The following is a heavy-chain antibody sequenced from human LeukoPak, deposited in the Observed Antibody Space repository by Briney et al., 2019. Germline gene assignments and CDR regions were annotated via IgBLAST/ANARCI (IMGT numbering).Heavy chain of an antibody. CDR2: INHSGST. V-gene: IGHV4-34*01. D-gene: IGHD2-15*01. Sequence: PSETLSLTCAVYGGSFSGYYWSWIRQPPGKGLEWIGEINHSGSTNYNSSLKSRVTISVDTSKNQFSLKLSSVTAADTAVYYCARVGYCSGGSCYPPYYYYYGMDVWGQRTTVTVSS. CDR3: ARVGYCSGGSCYPPYYYYYGMDV. CDR1: GGSFSGYY. J-gene: IGHJ6*02.